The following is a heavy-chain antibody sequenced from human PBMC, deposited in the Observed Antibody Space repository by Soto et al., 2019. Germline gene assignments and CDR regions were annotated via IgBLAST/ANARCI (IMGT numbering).Heavy chain of an antibody. J-gene: IGHJ6*02. CDR1: RDTFTSYY. CDR2: INPHGGST. Sequence: ASVKVSCKAPRDTFTSYYINWVRQAPGQGLEWMGVINPHGGSTAYAQKLKGRVTMTTDTSASTVYMELRSLRSDDTAVYYCARDHSSAWYQYYYYYYFGMDVWGQGTTVTVSS. D-gene: IGHD6-19*01. CDR3: ARDHSSAWYQYYYYYYFGMDV. V-gene: IGHV1-18*04.